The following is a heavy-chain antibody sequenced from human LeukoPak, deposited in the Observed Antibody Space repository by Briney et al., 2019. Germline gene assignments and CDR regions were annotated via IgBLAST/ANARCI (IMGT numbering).Heavy chain of an antibody. CDR1: GFTFSDYA. D-gene: IGHD6-25*01. Sequence: QPGESLRLSCAASGFTFSDYAMHWVRQAPGKGLEYVSAISGDGAGTLYANSVKGRFTISRDNSKNTLYLRMGSLRPEDMAVYYCARVRLTYYFDYWGQGTLVTVSS. J-gene: IGHJ4*02. V-gene: IGHV3-64*01. CDR2: ISGDGAGT. CDR3: ARVRLTYYFDY.